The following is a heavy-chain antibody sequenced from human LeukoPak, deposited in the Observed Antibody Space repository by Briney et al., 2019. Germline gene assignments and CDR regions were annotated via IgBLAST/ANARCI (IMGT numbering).Heavy chain of an antibody. V-gene: IGHV4-59*01. Sequence: PSETLSLTCAVSGGSISSYYWSWIRQPPGKGLEWIGYIYYSGSTNYNPSLTSRVTISVDTSKNQFSLKLSSVTAADTAVYYCARDDYGDYFDYWGQGTLVTVSS. J-gene: IGHJ4*02. D-gene: IGHD4-17*01. CDR3: ARDDYGDYFDY. CDR1: GGSISSYY. CDR2: IYYSGST.